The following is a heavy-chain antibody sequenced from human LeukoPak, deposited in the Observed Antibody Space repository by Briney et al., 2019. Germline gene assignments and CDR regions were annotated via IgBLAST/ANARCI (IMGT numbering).Heavy chain of an antibody. CDR2: IYTSGST. CDR3: AREYSSSWYGGYWFDP. CDR1: GGSISSYY. V-gene: IGHV4-4*07. J-gene: IGHJ5*02. D-gene: IGHD6-13*01. Sequence: SETLSLTCTVSGGSISSYYWSWIRQPAGKGLEWIGRIYTSGSTNYNPSLKSRVTMSVDTSKNQFSLKLSSATAADTAVYYCAREYSSSWYGGYWFDPWGQGTLVTVSS.